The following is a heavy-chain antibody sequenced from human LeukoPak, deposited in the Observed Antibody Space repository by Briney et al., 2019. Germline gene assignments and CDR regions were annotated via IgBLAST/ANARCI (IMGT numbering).Heavy chain of an antibody. Sequence: KASETLSLTCTVSGDSISSYYWSWMRQPPGKGLEWFGSIYYSGSTNYNPSLKSRVTISVDMSENQFSLRLSSVTAADTAVYYCATLTTGVSPFYFDCWGQGTLVTVSS. CDR1: GDSISSYY. CDR2: IYYSGST. V-gene: IGHV4-59*08. J-gene: IGHJ4*02. CDR3: ATLTTGVSPFYFDC. D-gene: IGHD4-23*01.